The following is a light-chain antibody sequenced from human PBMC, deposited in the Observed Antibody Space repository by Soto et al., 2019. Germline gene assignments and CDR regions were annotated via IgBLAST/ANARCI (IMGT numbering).Light chain of an antibody. CDR3: HEYANLPHNT. V-gene: IGKV3D-20*01. J-gene: IGKJ2*01. CDR2: DAS. Sequence: EIVLTQSPATLSLSPGDRATLSCGASQSVSSRYLAWYQQKPGLAPRLLIYDASTRATGIPDSFSGSGSGTYLTLTISRLEHKDFSLYYWHEYANLPHNTFRRGTDLEFK. CDR1: QSVSSRY.